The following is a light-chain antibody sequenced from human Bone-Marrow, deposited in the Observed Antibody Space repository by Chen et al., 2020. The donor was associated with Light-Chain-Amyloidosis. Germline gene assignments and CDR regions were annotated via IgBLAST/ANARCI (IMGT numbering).Light chain of an antibody. J-gene: IGKJ4*02. CDR1: QTISSNY. CDR2: GSS. CDR3: QQYGTSPLT. V-gene: IGKV3-20*01. Sequence: ELVLTQSPGTLSLSPGEGTNLSCRASQTISSNYLTWYQQQLGQAPRLLIYGSSSRATGIPDRFTGSGSGTDFNLTINRLEPEDFAMYYCQQYGTSPLTFGGGTKVEIK.